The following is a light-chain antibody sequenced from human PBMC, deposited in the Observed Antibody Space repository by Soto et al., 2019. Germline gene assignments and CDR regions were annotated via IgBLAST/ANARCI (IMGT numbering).Light chain of an antibody. Sequence: DIQMPQSPSTLSASLGDRVTITCRAREGISNRLAWYQQKPGKAPKVLIYDASSLESGVPSRFSGSGSGTEFILTISSLQPDDFATYCCQHYGGMWTFGQGTKVEIK. V-gene: IGKV1-5*01. CDR2: DAS. J-gene: IGKJ1*01. CDR3: QHYGGMWT. CDR1: EGISNR.